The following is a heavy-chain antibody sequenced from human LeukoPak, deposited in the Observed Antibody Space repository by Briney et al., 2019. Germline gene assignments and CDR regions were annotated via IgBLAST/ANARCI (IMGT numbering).Heavy chain of an antibody. CDR2: VDPEDGET. V-gene: IGHV1-69-2*01. D-gene: IGHD1-1*01. J-gene: IGHJ3*02. CDR1: GYTFSHYY. CDR3: ARGGSLHVFDI. Sequence: GASVKVSCKASGYTFSHYYTHWVQQAPGKGLEWMGRVDPEDGETIYAETFQGRVSMTADTSRDTAYMELSSLKSADTAVYYCARGGSLHVFDIWGQGTVVTVSS.